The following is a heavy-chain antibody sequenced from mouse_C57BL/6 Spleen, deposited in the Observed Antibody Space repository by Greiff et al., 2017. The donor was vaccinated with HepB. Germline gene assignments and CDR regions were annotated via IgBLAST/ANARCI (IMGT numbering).Heavy chain of an antibody. Sequence: QVQLQQPGAELVKPGASVKMSCKASGYTFTSYWITWVQQRPGQGLEWIGDIYPGSGSTNYNEKFKSKATLTVDTSSSTAYMQLSSLTSEDSAVYYCARGGYYGSRGYFDVWGTGTTVTVSS. D-gene: IGHD1-1*01. V-gene: IGHV1-55*01. CDR3: ARGGYYGSRGYFDV. CDR2: IYPGSGST. CDR1: GYTFTSYW. J-gene: IGHJ1*03.